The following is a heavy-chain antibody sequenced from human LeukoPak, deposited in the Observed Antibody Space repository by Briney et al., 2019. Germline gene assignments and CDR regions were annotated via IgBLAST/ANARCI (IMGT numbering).Heavy chain of an antibody. D-gene: IGHD1-26*01. CDR3: ARAGYICSGSYLSGFDY. Sequence: SETLSLTCTVSGGSISSYYWSWIRQPPGKGLEWIGYIYYSGSTNYNPSLKSRVTMSVDTSKNQFSLKLSSVTAADTAVYYCARAGYICSGSYLSGFDYWGQGTLVTVSS. V-gene: IGHV4-59*12. CDR1: GGSISSYY. J-gene: IGHJ4*02. CDR2: IYYSGST.